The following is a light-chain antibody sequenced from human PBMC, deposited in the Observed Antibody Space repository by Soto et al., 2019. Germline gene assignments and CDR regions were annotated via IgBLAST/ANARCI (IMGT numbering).Light chain of an antibody. J-gene: IGKJ4*01. CDR2: SAS. CDR1: QDISNY. V-gene: IGKV1-12*01. CDR3: QQTNSVPLT. Sequence: DIQMTQSPSSVSASVGDRVTITCRASQDISNYLVWYQQKQGKAPNLLIYSASSLQSGVPSKFSGSVSGTDFTLTISSLQPEDFATYYCQQTNSVPLTFGGGTKAEI.